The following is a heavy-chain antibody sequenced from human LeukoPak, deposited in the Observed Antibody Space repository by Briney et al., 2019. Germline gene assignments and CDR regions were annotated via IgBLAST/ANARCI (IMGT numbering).Heavy chain of an antibody. CDR1: GFTLSSNY. CDR3: ASGRYGSGSYGDY. Sequence: PGGSLRLSCAASGFTLSSNYMSWVRQAPGKGLEWVSVIYSGGSTYYADSVKGRFTISRDNSKNTLYLQMNSLRAEDTAVYYCASGRYGSGSYGDYWGQGTLVTVSS. J-gene: IGHJ4*02. D-gene: IGHD3-10*01. CDR2: IYSGGST. V-gene: IGHV3-53*01.